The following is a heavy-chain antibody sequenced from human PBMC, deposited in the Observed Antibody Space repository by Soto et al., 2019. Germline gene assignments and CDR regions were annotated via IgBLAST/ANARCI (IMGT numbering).Heavy chain of an antibody. J-gene: IGHJ4*02. D-gene: IGHD1-20*01. CDR3: ARMARITGTGFAH. CDR1: GGSISSGGYY. V-gene: IGHV4-31*03. CDR2: IYYSGST. Sequence: QVQLQESGPGLVKPSQTLSLTCTVSGGSISSGGYYWSWIRQHPGKGLEWLGYIYYSGSTYYNPSLKNRVTLSVDTSKNQFSRKLSSVTAADTAVYYCARMARITGTGFAHWGQGTLVTVSS.